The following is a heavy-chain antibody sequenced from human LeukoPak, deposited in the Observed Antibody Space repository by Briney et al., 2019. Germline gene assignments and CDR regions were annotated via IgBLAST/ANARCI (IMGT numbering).Heavy chain of an antibody. D-gene: IGHD3-22*01. CDR3: ARGTGYYYDSSGYYYDRYYYYYMGV. CDR2: INHSGST. Sequence: SETLSLTCTVYGGSFSGYYWSWIRQPPGKGLEWIGEINHSGSTNYNPSLKSRVTISVDTSKNQFSLKLSSVTAADTAVYYCARGTGYYYDSSGYYYDRYYYYYMGVWGKGTTVTVSS. V-gene: IGHV4-34*01. J-gene: IGHJ6*03. CDR1: GGSFSGYY.